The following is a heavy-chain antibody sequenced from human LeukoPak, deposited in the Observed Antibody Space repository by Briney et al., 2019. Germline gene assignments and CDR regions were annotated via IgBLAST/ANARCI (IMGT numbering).Heavy chain of an antibody. V-gene: IGHV3-30*03. J-gene: IGHJ4*02. CDR3: ARGPYDSSGYYYDGEY. Sequence: GGSLRLSCAASGFTFSSYSMNWVRQAPGKGLEWVAVISYDGSNKYYADSVKGRFTISRDNSKNTLYLQMNSLRAEDTAVYYCARGPYDSSGYYYDGEYWGQGTLVTVSS. D-gene: IGHD3-22*01. CDR2: ISYDGSNK. CDR1: GFTFSSYS.